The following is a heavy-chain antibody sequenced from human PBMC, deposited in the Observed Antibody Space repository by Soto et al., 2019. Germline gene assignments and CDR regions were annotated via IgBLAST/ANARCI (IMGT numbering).Heavy chain of an antibody. Sequence: QLQLQESGPGLVKPSETLSLTCAVSGGSISSSSYYWGWIRQPPGKGLEWIGSIFYTGSTYYNPSLTSRITISVDTSKNQFSLKLSSVTAADTAVYYCARPPTANLDAFDIWGQGTTVTVSS. CDR3: ARPPTANLDAFDI. D-gene: IGHD7-27*01. CDR2: IFYTGST. V-gene: IGHV4-39*01. J-gene: IGHJ3*02. CDR1: GGSISSSSYY.